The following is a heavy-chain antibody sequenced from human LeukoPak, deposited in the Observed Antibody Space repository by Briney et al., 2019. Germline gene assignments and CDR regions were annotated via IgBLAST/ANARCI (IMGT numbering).Heavy chain of an antibody. CDR1: GFTFSSYS. V-gene: IGHV3-21*01. CDR3: ARDPDGLDIAGRWDYFNS. Sequence: GGSLRLSCAASGFTFSSYSMNWVRQAPGKGLEWVSSISSSSSYIYYADSVKGRFTISRDNAKNSLYLQMNSLRAEDTAVYYCARDPDGLDIAGRWDYFNSWGQGTLVTISS. CDR2: ISSSSSYI. J-gene: IGHJ4*02. D-gene: IGHD6-6*01.